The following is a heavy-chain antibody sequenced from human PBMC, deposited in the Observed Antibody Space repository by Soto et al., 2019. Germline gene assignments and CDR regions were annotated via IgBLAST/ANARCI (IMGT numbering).Heavy chain of an antibody. Sequence: GGSLTLSCAASGFTFSSYDMHWVRQATGKGLEWVSAIGTAGDTYYPGSVKGRFTISRENAKNSLYLQMNSLRAGDTAVCYCARAVGGYYGSGSYFEYYYGMAVWGQGTTVTVSS. V-gene: IGHV3-13*04. CDR3: ARAVGGYYGSGSYFEYYYGMAV. J-gene: IGHJ6*02. CDR2: IGTAGDT. CDR1: GFTFSSYD. D-gene: IGHD3-10*01.